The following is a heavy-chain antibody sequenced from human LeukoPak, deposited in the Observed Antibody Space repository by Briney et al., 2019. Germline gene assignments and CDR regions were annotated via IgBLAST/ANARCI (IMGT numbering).Heavy chain of an antibody. J-gene: IGHJ4*02. Sequence: PGGSLRLSCAASGFTFSSYWMHWVRKAPGKGLVWVSRINSDGSSTSYADSVKGRFTISRDNAKNTLYLQMNSLRAEDTAVYYCARIYYDFWSGYPDYWGQGTLVTVSS. D-gene: IGHD3-3*01. CDR1: GFTFSSYW. V-gene: IGHV3-74*01. CDR3: ARIYYDFWSGYPDY. CDR2: INSDGSST.